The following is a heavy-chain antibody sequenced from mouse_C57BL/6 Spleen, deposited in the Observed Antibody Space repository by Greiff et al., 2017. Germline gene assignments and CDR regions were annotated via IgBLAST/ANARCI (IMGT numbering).Heavy chain of an antibody. CDR1: GYSFPDYN. CDR2: INPNYGTT. V-gene: IGHV1-39*01. D-gene: IGHD3-2*02. Sequence: VQLQQSGPELVKPGASVKISCKASGYSFPDYNMNLVKQSNGKSLEWIGVINPNYGTTSYNQKFKGKATLTVDQSSSTAYMQLNSLTSEDSAVYYCARWGTAQATRAMDYWGQGTSVTVSS. J-gene: IGHJ4*01. CDR3: ARWGTAQATRAMDY.